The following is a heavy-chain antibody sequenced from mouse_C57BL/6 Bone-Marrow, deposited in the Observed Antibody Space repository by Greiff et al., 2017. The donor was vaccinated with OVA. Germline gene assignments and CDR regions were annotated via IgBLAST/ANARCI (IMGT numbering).Heavy chain of an antibody. CDR2: IDPSDSYT. D-gene: IGHD1-2*01. Sequence: VQLQQPGAELVMPGASVKLSCKASGYTFISYWMHWVKQRPGPGLEWIGEIDPSDSYTNYNQKFKGKSTLTVDKSSSTAYMQLSSLTSEDSAVYYCAREDYYGLYYFDYWGQGTTLTVSS. CDR3: AREDYYGLYYFDY. J-gene: IGHJ2*01. CDR1: GYTFISYW. V-gene: IGHV1-69*01.